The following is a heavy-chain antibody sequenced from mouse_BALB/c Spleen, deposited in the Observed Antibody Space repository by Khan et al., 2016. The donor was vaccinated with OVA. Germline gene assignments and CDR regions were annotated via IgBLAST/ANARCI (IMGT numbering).Heavy chain of an antibody. Sequence: EVELVESGGDLVKPGGSLKLSCAASGCTFSDYYMYWVRQTPETRLEWVATISDGGTYTYYPDSVKGRFTISRDDAMNDLYLQMTSLKSEDTAMYYCARGFYGNPFAYWGQGTLVTVSA. CDR2: ISDGGTYT. CDR1: GCTFSDYY. CDR3: ARGFYGNPFAY. D-gene: IGHD2-1*01. V-gene: IGHV5-4*02. J-gene: IGHJ3*01.